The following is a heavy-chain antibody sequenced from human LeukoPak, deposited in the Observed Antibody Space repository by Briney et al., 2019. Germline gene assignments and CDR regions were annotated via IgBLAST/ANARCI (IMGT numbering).Heavy chain of an antibody. V-gene: IGHV1-46*01. Sequence: ASVTVSCKASGYTFTRYYMHWVRQAPGQGLEWMGLINPTGGSTGYAQKFQGRVTMTRDMSTSTDYMELSSLRSEDTAIYYCARDNSVGDNAWWFDPWGQGTLVTVSS. CDR1: GYTFTRYY. CDR3: ARDNSVGDNAWWFDP. J-gene: IGHJ5*02. D-gene: IGHD1-26*01. CDR2: INPTGGST.